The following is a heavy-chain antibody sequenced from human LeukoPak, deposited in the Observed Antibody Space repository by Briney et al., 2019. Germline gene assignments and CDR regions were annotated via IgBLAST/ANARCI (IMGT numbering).Heavy chain of an antibody. Sequence: GGSLRLSCAVSGFTFSSHNMNWVRQAPGKGLEWVSSISSSSTYINYADSVKGRFTISRDNAKTSLYLQMNSLRAEDTAVYYCASAGSGYLDFWGQGALATVSS. D-gene: IGHD3-10*01. CDR3: ASAGSGYLDF. V-gene: IGHV3-21*01. CDR1: GFTFSSHN. J-gene: IGHJ4*02. CDR2: ISSSSTYI.